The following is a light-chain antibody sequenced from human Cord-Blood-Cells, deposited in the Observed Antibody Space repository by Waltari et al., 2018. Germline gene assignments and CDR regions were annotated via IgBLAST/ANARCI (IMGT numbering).Light chain of an antibody. CDR3: QQYNSYSPT. Sequence: DIQMTQSPSTLSASVGDRVTITCRASQSISSWFAWYQQKPGKAPKLLIYDASSLEGGVPSRFSGSGSGTEFTLTISSLQPEDFATYYCQQYNSYSPTFGQGTKVEIK. J-gene: IGKJ1*01. CDR2: DAS. CDR1: QSISSW. V-gene: IGKV1-5*01.